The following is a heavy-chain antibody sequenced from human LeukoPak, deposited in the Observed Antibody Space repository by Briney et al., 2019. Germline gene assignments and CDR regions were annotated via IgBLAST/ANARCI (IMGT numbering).Heavy chain of an antibody. CDR3: GIPVTKDDYYYGMDV. CDR1: GFSFNSYS. CDR2: ISSSGDII. D-gene: IGHD4-17*01. J-gene: IGHJ6*02. Sequence: GGSLRLSCAASGFSFNSYSMTWVRQAPGQGLEWVSHISSSGDIIDYAESVKGRFIISRDNAKKSLYLQLNSLRAEDTAVYYCGIPVTKDDYYYGMDVWGQGTTVAVSS. V-gene: IGHV3-48*04.